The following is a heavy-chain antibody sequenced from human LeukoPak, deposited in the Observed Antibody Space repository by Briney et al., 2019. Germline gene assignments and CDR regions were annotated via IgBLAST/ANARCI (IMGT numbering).Heavy chain of an antibody. J-gene: IGHJ3*02. V-gene: IGHV3-48*03. CDR3: ARTTQLLYDAFDI. D-gene: IGHD5-24*01. Sequence: GGSLRLSCAASGFTFSSYEMNWVRQAPGKGLEWVSYISSSGSTIYYADSVKGRFTISRDNAKNSLYLQMNSLRAEDTAVYYCARTTQLLYDAFDIWGQGTMVTVSS. CDR2: ISSSGSTI. CDR1: GFTFSSYE.